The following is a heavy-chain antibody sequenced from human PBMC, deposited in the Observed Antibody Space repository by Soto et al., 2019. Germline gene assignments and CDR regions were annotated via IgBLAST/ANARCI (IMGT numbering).Heavy chain of an antibody. CDR2: VSDSGVAT. D-gene: IGHD6-19*01. CDR3: ASQGETGYTSGWKDDAFDV. Sequence: EVQLLESGGGLIQPGGSLRLSCAASGFIFSNYAMNWVRQAPGKGLEWVSSVSDSGVATHFADSVKGRFSISRDNSKNTQSLQMNSLRAEDTAVYYCASQGETGYTSGWKDDAFDVWGQGTVVTVSA. J-gene: IGHJ3*01. V-gene: IGHV3-23*01. CDR1: GFIFSNYA.